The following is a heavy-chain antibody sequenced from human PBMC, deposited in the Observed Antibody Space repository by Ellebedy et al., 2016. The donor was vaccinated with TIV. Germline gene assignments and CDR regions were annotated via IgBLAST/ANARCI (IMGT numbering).Heavy chain of an antibody. CDR3: ATDGSYGDYRSPTHAFVM. V-gene: IGHV3-7*01. CDR1: GFTFSSYW. J-gene: IGHJ3*02. D-gene: IGHD4-17*01. Sequence: GESLKISCAASGFTFSSYWMTWVRQAPGKGLEWVANINQDGSEQYYVDSVQGRFTISRDNARNSLNLQMNSVRAEDAAVYYWATDGSYGDYRSPTHAFVMWGQGTMVIVSS. CDR2: INQDGSEQ.